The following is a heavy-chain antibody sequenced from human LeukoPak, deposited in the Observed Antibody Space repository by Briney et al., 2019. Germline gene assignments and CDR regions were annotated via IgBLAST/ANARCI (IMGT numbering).Heavy chain of an antibody. D-gene: IGHD6-19*01. V-gene: IGHV4-59*01. CDR3: ARSPGYSSGWYDLRGMGPRYYYGMDV. J-gene: IGHJ6*02. CDR1: GGSISSYY. CDR2: IYYSGST. Sequence: SETLSLTCTVSGGSISSYYWSWIRQPPGKGLEWIGYIYYSGSTNYNPSLKSRVTISVDTSKNQFSLKLSSVTAADTAVYYCARSPGYSSGWYDLRGMGPRYYYGMDVWGQGTMVTVSS.